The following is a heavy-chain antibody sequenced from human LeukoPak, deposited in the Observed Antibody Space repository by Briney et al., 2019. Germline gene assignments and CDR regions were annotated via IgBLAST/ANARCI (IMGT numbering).Heavy chain of an antibody. CDR1: GFTFSSYS. CDR3: ARGGYSSSLDY. CDR2: ISSSSSYI. J-gene: IGHJ4*02. D-gene: IGHD6-13*01. V-gene: IGHV3-21*01. Sequence: GGSLRRYCAASGFTFSSYSMTWVRHAPGKGLEWVSSISSSSSYIYYADSVKGRFTISRDNTKNSLYLQMNSLRAEDTAVYYCARGGYSSSLDYWGQGTLVTVSS.